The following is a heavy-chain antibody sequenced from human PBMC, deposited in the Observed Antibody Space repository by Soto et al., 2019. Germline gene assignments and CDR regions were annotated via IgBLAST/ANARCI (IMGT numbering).Heavy chain of an antibody. D-gene: IGHD3-22*01. CDR3: ARGVWYDSRGYRLDY. Sequence: QVQLVESGGGVVQPGRSLRLSCAASGFTFSSYAMHWVRQAPGKGLEWVAVISYDGSNKYYADSVKGRFTISRDNSKNTLYLQMNSLRAEDTAVYYCARGVWYDSRGYRLDYWGQGTLVTVSS. V-gene: IGHV3-30-3*01. J-gene: IGHJ4*02. CDR2: ISYDGSNK. CDR1: GFTFSSYA.